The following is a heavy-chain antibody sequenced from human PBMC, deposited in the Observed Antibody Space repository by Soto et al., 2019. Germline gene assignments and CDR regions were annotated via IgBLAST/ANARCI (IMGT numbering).Heavy chain of an antibody. CDR3: AARYCTGGNCYHATDY. D-gene: IGHD2-8*02. CDR2: LSDSGSSA. CDR1: GFTFSSYA. Sequence: HPGGSLRLSCAASGFTFSSYAMSWVRQAPGKGLEWVSALSDSGSSAYYVDSVKGRFTISRDNSKDTLYLQMNSLRAEDTAAYYCAARYCTGGNCYHATDYWGQGTLVTVSS. V-gene: IGHV3-23*01. J-gene: IGHJ4*02.